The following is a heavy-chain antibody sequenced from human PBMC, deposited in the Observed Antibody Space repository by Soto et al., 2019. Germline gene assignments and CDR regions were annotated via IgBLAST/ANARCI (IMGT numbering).Heavy chain of an antibody. J-gene: IGHJ4*02. Sequence: ASVKVSCKASGYTFTSYGISWVRQAPGQGLEWMGWISAYNGNTNYAQKLQGRVTMTTDTSTSTAYMELRSVRSDDTAVYYCARDFADYYDSSGYYADYWGQGTLVTVSS. CDR1: GYTFTSYG. CDR2: ISAYNGNT. D-gene: IGHD3-22*01. CDR3: ARDFADYYDSSGYYADY. V-gene: IGHV1-18*01.